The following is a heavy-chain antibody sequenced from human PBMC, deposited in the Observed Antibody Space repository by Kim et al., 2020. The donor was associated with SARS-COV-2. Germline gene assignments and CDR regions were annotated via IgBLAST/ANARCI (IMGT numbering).Heavy chain of an antibody. Sequence: GGSLRLSCAASGFTFSSYAMHWVRQAPGKGLEWVAVISYDGSNKYYADSVKGRFTISRDNSKNTLYLQMNSLRAEDTAVYYCAREGPGYCSSTSCYRGGEFDYWGQGTLVTVSS. CDR1: GFTFSSYA. J-gene: IGHJ4*02. V-gene: IGHV3-30-3*01. CDR3: AREGPGYCSSTSCYRGGEFDY. CDR2: ISYDGSNK. D-gene: IGHD2-2*02.